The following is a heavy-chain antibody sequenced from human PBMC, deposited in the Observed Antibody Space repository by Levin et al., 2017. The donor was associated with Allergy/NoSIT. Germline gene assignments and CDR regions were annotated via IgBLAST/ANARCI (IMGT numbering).Heavy chain of an antibody. J-gene: IGHJ4*02. V-gene: IGHV3-48*02. CDR1: GFTFSTHS. Sequence: GGSLRLSCAASGFTFSTHSMNWVRQAPGKGLEWVSYISRGSDTIYYADSVKGRFTISRDNAKNSLYLQMNSLRDEDTAVYYCARDIAASADPFDYWGQGTLVTVSS. CDR2: ISRGSDTI. CDR3: ARDIAASADPFDY. D-gene: IGHD6-13*01.